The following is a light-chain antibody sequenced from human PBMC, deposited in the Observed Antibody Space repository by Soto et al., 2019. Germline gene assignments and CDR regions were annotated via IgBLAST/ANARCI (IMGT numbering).Light chain of an antibody. Sequence: EIVLTQSPDTQSLSPGERATLFCRASQTLSINSLAWYQQKPGQAPRLLIYAASTRHTGIPDRFNGSGSGTDFALTINRLEPEDFAVYFCQQYDGAPLTFGPGTKVDIK. CDR2: AAS. J-gene: IGKJ3*01. V-gene: IGKV3-20*01. CDR1: QTLSINS. CDR3: QQYDGAPLT.